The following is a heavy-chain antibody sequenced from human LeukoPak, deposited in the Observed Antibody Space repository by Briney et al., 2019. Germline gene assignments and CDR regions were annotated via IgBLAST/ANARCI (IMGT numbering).Heavy chain of an antibody. V-gene: IGHV3-30*02. Sequence: GGSLRLSCAASGFTFSSYGMHWVRQAPGKGLEWVAFIRYDGSNKYYADSVKGRFTISRDNSKNTLYLQMNSLRAEDTAVHYCAKDFDILTGYLSSGDYWGQGTLVTVSS. J-gene: IGHJ4*02. D-gene: IGHD3-9*01. CDR1: GFTFSSYG. CDR3: AKDFDILTGYLSSGDY. CDR2: IRYDGSNK.